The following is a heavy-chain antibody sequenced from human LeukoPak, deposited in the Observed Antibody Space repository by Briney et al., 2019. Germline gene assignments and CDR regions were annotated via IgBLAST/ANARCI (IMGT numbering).Heavy chain of an antibody. CDR2: ISGSGGST. D-gene: IGHD6-19*01. J-gene: IGHJ4*02. CDR3: AKDLGSSGWYIDY. CDR1: GFTFSSYA. V-gene: IGHV3-23*01. Sequence: PGGSLRLSCSASGFTFSSYAMSWVRQAPGKGLEWVSAISGSGGSTYYADSVKGRFTISRDNSKNTLYLQMNSLRAEDTAVYYCAKDLGSSGWYIDYWGQGTLVTVSS.